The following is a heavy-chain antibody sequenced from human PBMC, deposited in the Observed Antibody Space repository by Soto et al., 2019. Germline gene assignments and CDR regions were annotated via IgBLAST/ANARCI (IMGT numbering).Heavy chain of an antibody. Sequence: SETLSLTXTVSGGSISSSSYYWGWIRQPPGKGLEWIGSIYYSGSTYYNPSLKSRVTISVDTSKNQFSLKLSSVTAADTAVYYCACRTGTYNWFDPWGQGTLVTVSS. CDR3: ACRTGTYNWFDP. J-gene: IGHJ5*02. D-gene: IGHD1-1*01. CDR2: IYYSGST. V-gene: IGHV4-39*01. CDR1: GGSISSSSYY.